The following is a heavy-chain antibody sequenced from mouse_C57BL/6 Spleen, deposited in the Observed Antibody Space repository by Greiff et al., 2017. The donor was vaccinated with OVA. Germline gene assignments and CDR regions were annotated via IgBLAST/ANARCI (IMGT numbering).Heavy chain of an antibody. V-gene: IGHV1-80*01. D-gene: IGHD1-1*01. Sequence: QVQLKQSGAELVKPGASVKISCKASGYAFSSYWMNWVKQRPGKGLEWIGQIYPGDGDTNYNGKFKGKATLTADKSSSTAYMQLSSLTSEDSAVYFCARSGSRSGSSFLFAYWGQGTLVTVSA. J-gene: IGHJ3*01. CDR3: ARSGSRSGSSFLFAY. CDR2: IYPGDGDT. CDR1: GYAFSSYW.